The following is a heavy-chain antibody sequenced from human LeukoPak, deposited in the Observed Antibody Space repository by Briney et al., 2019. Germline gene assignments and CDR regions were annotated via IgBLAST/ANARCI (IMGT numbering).Heavy chain of an antibody. Sequence: ASVKVSCKASGYTFTGYYMHWVRQAPGQGLEWMGWINPNSGGTNYAQKFQGRVTMTRDTSISTAYMELSRLRSDGTAVYYCARDALRIAVAGTMLAFTVHYWGQGTLVTVSS. CDR2: INPNSGGT. CDR3: ARDALRIAVAGTMLAFTVHY. CDR1: GYTFTGYY. V-gene: IGHV1-2*02. D-gene: IGHD6-19*01. J-gene: IGHJ4*02.